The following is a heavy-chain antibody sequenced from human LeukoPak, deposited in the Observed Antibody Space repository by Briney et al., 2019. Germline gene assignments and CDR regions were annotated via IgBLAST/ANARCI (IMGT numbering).Heavy chain of an antibody. Sequence: PGGSLRLSCAASGVTLNSYAMSRARPASGKGLGLGPGISSSGSGGNTYYADSVKGRFTISRDSSKNTLFLHMNTLRAEDTAIYYCAKDRTVGASYWYFDLWGRGTLVTVSS. CDR3: AKDRTVGASYWYFDL. J-gene: IGHJ2*01. CDR1: GVTLNSYA. V-gene: IGHV3-23*01. D-gene: IGHD1-26*01. CDR2: ISSSGSGGNT.